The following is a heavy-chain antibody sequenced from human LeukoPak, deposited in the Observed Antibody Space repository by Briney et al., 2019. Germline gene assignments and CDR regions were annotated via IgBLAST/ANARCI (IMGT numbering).Heavy chain of an antibody. CDR1: GYTFTIYD. Sequence: ASVKVSCKASGYTFTIYDINWVRQATGQGLEWMGWMNPNNGNTGYAQKFQGRVTMTRNTSISTAYMELSSLRSEDTAVYYCARRYCSSTSCYVQGRFYYYYMDVWGKGTTVTISS. D-gene: IGHD2-2*01. J-gene: IGHJ6*03. CDR2: MNPNNGNT. CDR3: ARRYCSSTSCYVQGRFYYYYMDV. V-gene: IGHV1-8*02.